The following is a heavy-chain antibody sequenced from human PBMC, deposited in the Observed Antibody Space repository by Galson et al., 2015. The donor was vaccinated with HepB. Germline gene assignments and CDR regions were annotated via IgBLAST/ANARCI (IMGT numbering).Heavy chain of an antibody. Sequence: SLRLSCAASGFILRNYGMSWVRQAPGKGLEWVSTINDDGRNKHYADNVRGRFTISKDTSENTLYLHMNSLRADDTAVYYCTKGDGGYYEIDYWGQGALVSVSS. V-gene: IGHV3-23*01. CDR1: GFILRNYG. D-gene: IGHD1-26*01. CDR2: INDDGRNK. J-gene: IGHJ4*02. CDR3: TKGDGGYYEIDY.